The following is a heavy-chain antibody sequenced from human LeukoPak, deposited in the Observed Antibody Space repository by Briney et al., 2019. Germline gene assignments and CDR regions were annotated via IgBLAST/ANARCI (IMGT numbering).Heavy chain of an antibody. CDR3: AKDSPPYSSSSHYFQH. D-gene: IGHD6-6*01. J-gene: IGHJ1*01. CDR1: GFTFSSYA. CDR2: ISYDGSNK. V-gene: IGHV3-30-3*01. Sequence: GGSLRLSCAASGFTFSSYAMHWVRQAPGKGLEWVAVISYDGSNKYYADSVKGRFTISRDNSKNTLYLQMNSLRAEDTAVYYCAKDSPPYSSSSHYFQHWGQGTLVTVSS.